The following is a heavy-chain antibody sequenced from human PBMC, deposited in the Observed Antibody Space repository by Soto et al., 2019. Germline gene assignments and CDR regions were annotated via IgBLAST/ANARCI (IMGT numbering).Heavy chain of an antibody. CDR2: INPSGGST. D-gene: IGHD3-22*01. J-gene: IGHJ3*02. V-gene: IGHV1-46*01. Sequence: ASVKVSCKASGYTFTSYYMHWVRQAPGQGLEWMGIINPSGGSTSYAQKFQGRVTMTRDTSTSTVYMELSSLRSEDTAVYYCERNHYDSSGYGDFDIWGQGTMVTVSS. CDR3: ERNHYDSSGYGDFDI. CDR1: GYTFTSYY.